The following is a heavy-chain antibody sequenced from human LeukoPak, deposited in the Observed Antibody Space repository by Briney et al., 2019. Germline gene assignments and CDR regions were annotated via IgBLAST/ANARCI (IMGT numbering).Heavy chain of an antibody. CDR2: ISGSGGSI. Sequence: TGGSLRLSCAASGFTFSSYSMNWVRQAPGKGLEWVSTISGSGGSIYYADSVKGRLTISRDNSKNTLYLQMNSLRVEDTAVYYCAKSIEAAVVVTDGDYFHYWGQGSLVTVSS. V-gene: IGHV3-23*01. CDR1: GFTFSSYS. CDR3: AKSIEAAVVVTDGDYFHY. D-gene: IGHD2-15*01. J-gene: IGHJ4*02.